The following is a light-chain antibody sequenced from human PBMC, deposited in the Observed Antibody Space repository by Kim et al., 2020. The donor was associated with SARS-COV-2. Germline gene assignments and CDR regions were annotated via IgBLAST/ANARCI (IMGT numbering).Light chain of an antibody. CDR3: QHYSDYPWT. CDR1: TNIGSG. CDR2: KAS. V-gene: IGKV1-5*03. Sequence: ASVGDRATIPCRASTNIGSGLAWYQLRPGKAPNVLIYKASTLQSGVPSRFGGSGSGTEFTLTISSLQPDDFATYYCQHYSDYPWTFGQGTKVDIK. J-gene: IGKJ1*01.